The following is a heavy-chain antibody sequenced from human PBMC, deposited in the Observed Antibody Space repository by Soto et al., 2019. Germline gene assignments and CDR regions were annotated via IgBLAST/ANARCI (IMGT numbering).Heavy chain of an antibody. J-gene: IGHJ4*02. Sequence: QVQLVQSGAEVKKPGSSVKVSCKASGGIFSTYAISWLRQAPGQGLEWMAGIIPIFGTPNYAQRFQGRVTITADESTSTAYMELSRLRSEDTAVYYCARDRDDYGSGNYYNRIDFWGQGTRVTVSS. D-gene: IGHD3-10*01. CDR3: ARDRDDYGSGNYYNRIDF. V-gene: IGHV1-69*01. CDR1: GGIFSTYA. CDR2: IIPIFGTP.